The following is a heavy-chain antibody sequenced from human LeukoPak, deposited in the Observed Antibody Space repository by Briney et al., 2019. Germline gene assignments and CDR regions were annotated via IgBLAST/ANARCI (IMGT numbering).Heavy chain of an antibody. CDR2: IGSSSNYI. D-gene: IGHD6-13*01. CDR1: GFTFSSYS. Sequence: GGSLRLSCAASGFTFSSYSVNWVRQAPGKGLEWVSSIGSSSNYIYYADSVKGRFTVSRDNAKNSLYLQMNSLRAEDTAVYYCARDKTAAPGTFGYWGQGTLVTVSS. CDR3: ARDKTAAPGTFGY. V-gene: IGHV3-21*01. J-gene: IGHJ4*02.